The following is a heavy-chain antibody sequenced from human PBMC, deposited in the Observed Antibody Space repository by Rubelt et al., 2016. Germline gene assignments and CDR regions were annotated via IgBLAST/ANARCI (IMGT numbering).Heavy chain of an antibody. Sequence: QLQLQESGPGLVKPSETLSLTCTVSGGSISSSSYYWGWIRQPPGKGLEWIGSIYYSGSTYYNPSLKRRVTISVDTSKNQFSLKLSSVTAADTAVYYCARGPYDSSGYYYYWGQGTLVTVSS. D-gene: IGHD3-22*01. J-gene: IGHJ4*02. CDR3: ARGPYDSSGYYYY. CDR2: IYYSGST. CDR1: GGSISSSSYY. V-gene: IGHV4-39*07.